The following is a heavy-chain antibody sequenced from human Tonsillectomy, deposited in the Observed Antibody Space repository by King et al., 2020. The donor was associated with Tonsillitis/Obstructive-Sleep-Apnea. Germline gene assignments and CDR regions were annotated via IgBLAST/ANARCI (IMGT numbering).Heavy chain of an antibody. CDR3: ARAPISIAAHPPLYYYYYMDV. J-gene: IGHJ6*03. CDR2: INPNSGGT. Sequence: VQLVESGAEVKKPGASVKVSCKASGYTFTGYYMHWVRQAPGQGLEWMGWINPNSGGTNYAQKFQGWVTMTRDTSISTAYMELSRLRSDDTAVYYCARAPISIAAHPPLYYYYYMDVWGKGTTVTVSS. V-gene: IGHV1-2*04. CDR1: GYTFTGYY. D-gene: IGHD6-6*01.